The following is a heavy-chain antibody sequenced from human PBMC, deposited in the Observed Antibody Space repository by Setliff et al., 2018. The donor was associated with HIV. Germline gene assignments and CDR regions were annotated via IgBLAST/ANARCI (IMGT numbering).Heavy chain of an antibody. CDR3: ARDGGLGY. D-gene: IGHD3-16*01. V-gene: IGHV3-21*01. Sequence: WIRQPPGKGLEWVSSISSSSSYIYYADSVKGRFTISRDNAKNSLYLQMNSLRAEDTAVYYCARDGGLGYWGQGTLVTVSS. CDR2: ISSSSSYI. J-gene: IGHJ4*02.